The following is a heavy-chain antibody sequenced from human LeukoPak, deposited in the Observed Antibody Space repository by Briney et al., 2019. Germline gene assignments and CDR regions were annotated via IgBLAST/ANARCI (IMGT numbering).Heavy chain of an antibody. J-gene: IGHJ4*02. CDR1: GFTFSSYA. V-gene: IGHV3-9*01. Sequence: GGSLRLSCAASGFTFSSYAMHWVRQAPGKGLEWVSGISWNSGTIGYADSVKGRFTISRDNAKNSLYLQMNSLRAEDTALYYCAKDTRTYCSGFDYWGQGTLVTVSS. CDR2: ISWNSGTI. D-gene: IGHD2-15*01. CDR3: AKDTRTYCSGFDY.